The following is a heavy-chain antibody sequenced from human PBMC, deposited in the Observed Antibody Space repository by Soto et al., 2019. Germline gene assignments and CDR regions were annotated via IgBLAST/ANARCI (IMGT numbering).Heavy chain of an antibody. J-gene: IGHJ4*02. CDR3: ARDPLKGAVAGIDY. V-gene: IGHV1-2*04. D-gene: IGHD6-19*01. Sequence: GASVKVSCKASGYTFTGYYMHWVRQAPGQGLEWMGWINPNSGGTNYAQKFQGWVTMTRDTSIRTAYMELSRLRSDDTAVYYCARDPLKGAVAGIDYWGQGTLVTVSS. CDR2: INPNSGGT. CDR1: GYTFTGYY.